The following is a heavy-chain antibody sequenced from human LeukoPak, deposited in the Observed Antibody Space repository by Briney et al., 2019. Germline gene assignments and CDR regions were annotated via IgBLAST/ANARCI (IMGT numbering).Heavy chain of an antibody. CDR3: ARHSNRRPSYYDFWSGYRSYGMDV. CDR1: GGPIRSYC. Sequence: SETLSLTCTVSGGPIRSYCGSWIRQPPGKVLGRIGYIYYSESTNYNPPRKSRVTISVDPSKNQFSLKLSSVTAADTAVYYCARHSNRRPSYYDFWSGYRSYGMDVWGQGTTVTVSS. D-gene: IGHD3-3*01. CDR2: IYYSEST. V-gene: IGHV4-59*08. J-gene: IGHJ6*02.